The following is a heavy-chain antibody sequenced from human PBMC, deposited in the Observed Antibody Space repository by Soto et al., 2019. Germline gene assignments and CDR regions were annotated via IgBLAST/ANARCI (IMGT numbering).Heavy chain of an antibody. V-gene: IGHV3-30-3*01. Sequence: QVQLVESGGGVVQPGRSLRLSCAASGFTFSNYPMHWVRQAPVKGLEWVAVISYDGSNKYYADSVKGRFTISRDNSKNTLYLQMNNLRPEDTAVYYCAVHYGDYLLDYWGQGTLVTVSS. CDR1: GFTFSNYP. J-gene: IGHJ4*02. CDR2: ISYDGSNK. D-gene: IGHD4-17*01. CDR3: AVHYGDYLLDY.